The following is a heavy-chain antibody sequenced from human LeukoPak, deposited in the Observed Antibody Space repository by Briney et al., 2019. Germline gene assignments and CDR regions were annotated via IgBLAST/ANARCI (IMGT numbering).Heavy chain of an antibody. J-gene: IGHJ4*02. V-gene: IGHV4-34*01. CDR2: INNSAST. D-gene: IGHD4-11*01. CDR1: GVSLSGHL. CDR3: ARGGGLQTPGFDY. Sequence: AETLSLTCAVYGVSLSGHLWSGLRQPPGKGLVWFGEINNSASTNYNPSLKSRVTISVDTSKNQFSLKLSSVTAADTAVYYCARGGGLQTPGFDYWGQGTLVTVSS.